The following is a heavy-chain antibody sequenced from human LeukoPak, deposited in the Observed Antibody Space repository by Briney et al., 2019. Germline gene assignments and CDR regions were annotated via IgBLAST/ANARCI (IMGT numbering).Heavy chain of an antibody. J-gene: IGHJ5*02. V-gene: IGHV4-34*01. D-gene: IGHD5-12*01. CDR1: GGSFSGYY. CDR3: ARLLSGYAKSWFDP. CDR2: INHSGST. Sequence: SETLSLTCAVYGGSFSGYYWSWIRQPPGKGLEWIGEINHSGSTNYNPSLKSRVTISVDTSKNQFSLKLSSVTAADTAVYYCARLLSGYAKSWFDPWGQGTLVTVSS.